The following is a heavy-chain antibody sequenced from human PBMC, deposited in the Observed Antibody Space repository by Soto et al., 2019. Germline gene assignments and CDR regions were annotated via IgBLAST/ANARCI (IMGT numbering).Heavy chain of an antibody. J-gene: IGHJ6*02. CDR1: GGTFSSYA. CDR3: ARDWPGKSKPYPPPYYYGMDV. V-gene: IGHV1-69*01. CDR2: IIPIFGTA. Sequence: QVQLVQSGAEVKKPGSSVKVSCKASGGTFSSYAISWVRQAPGQGLEWMGGIIPIFGTANYAQKFQGRVTITADESKSPAHMEVGNLRSEDTAVYYCARDWPGKSKPYPPPYYYGMDVWGQGTTVTVSS. D-gene: IGHD2-2*01.